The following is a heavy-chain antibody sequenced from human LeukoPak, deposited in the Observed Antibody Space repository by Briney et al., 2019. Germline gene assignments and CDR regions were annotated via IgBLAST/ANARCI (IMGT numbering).Heavy chain of an antibody. CDR2: ISYDGSNK. V-gene: IGHV3-30*04. J-gene: IGHJ6*03. CDR1: GFTFSSYA. Sequence: GGSLRLFCAASGFTFSSYAMHWVRQAPGKGLEWVAVISYDGSNKYYADSVKGRFTISRDNSKNTLYLQMNSLRAEDTAVYYCARDTYYDFWSGYYDHYYYMDVWGKGTTVTVSS. CDR3: ARDTYYDFWSGYYDHYYYMDV. D-gene: IGHD3-3*01.